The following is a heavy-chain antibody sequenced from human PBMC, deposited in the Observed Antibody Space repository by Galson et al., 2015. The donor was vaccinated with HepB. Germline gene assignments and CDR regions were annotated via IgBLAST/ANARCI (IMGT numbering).Heavy chain of an antibody. J-gene: IGHJ5*02. CDR2: ISWNSGSI. D-gene: IGHD3-22*01. V-gene: IGHV3-9*01. CDR3: AKAQGHSSGIGGGGYWFDP. CDR1: GFTFDDYA. Sequence: SLRLSCVASGFTFDDYAMHWVRQAPGKGLEWVSGISWNSGSIGYADSVKGRFTISRDNAKNSLYLQMNSLRAEDTALHYCAKAQGHSSGIGGGGYWFDPWGQGTLVTVSS.